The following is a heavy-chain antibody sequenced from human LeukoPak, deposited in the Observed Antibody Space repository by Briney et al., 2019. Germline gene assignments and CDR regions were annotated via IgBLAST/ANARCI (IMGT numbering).Heavy chain of an antibody. Sequence: PGGSLRLSCAASGFAFSSYEMNWVRQAPGKGLEWVSYISSSGSTIYYADSVKGRFTISRDNAKNSLYLQMNSLRAEDTAVYYCARNPSYDYVWGLYYYYYMDVWGKGTTVTVSS. CDR2: ISSSGSTI. D-gene: IGHD3-16*01. CDR3: ARNPSYDYVWGLYYYYYMDV. CDR1: GFAFSSYE. V-gene: IGHV3-48*03. J-gene: IGHJ6*03.